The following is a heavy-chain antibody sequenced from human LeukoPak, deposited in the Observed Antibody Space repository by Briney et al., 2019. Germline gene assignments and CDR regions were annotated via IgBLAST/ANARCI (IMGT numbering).Heavy chain of an antibody. Sequence: CIGEINHSGSTNYTPSLKSRVTISVDTSRNQFSLKLSSVTAADTAVYYCARGGIAVALAYWGQGTLVTVSS. CDR3: ARGGIAVALAY. V-gene: IGHV4-34*01. D-gene: IGHD6-19*01. CDR2: INHSGST. J-gene: IGHJ4*02.